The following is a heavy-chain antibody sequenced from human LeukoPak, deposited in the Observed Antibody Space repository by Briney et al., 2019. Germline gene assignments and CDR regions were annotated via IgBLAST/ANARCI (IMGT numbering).Heavy chain of an antibody. D-gene: IGHD3-10*01. CDR2: ISGDGGCYT. V-gene: IGHV3-23*01. Sequence: GGSLRLACTAAGFSFADYAMRWVRQAPGEGREWVSAISGDGGCYTYYADSVKGRFTISRVNSKNTLYLEMNSLRAEDTAVYYCAKDLTSGSGSYDYWGQGTLVTVSS. J-gene: IGHJ4*02. CDR1: GFSFADYA. CDR3: AKDLTSGSGSYDY.